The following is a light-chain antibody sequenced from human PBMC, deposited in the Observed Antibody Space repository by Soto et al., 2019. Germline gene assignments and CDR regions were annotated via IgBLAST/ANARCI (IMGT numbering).Light chain of an antibody. V-gene: IGKV3-20*01. CDR2: GAS. CDR3: QQYGSSAS. Sequence: EIVLTQSPGPLSLSAGEIATLSCRSSQSVSSSYLAWYQQKPGQAPRLLIYGASSRATGIPDRFSGSGSGTDFTLTISRLEPENFAVYYCQQYGSSASFGPGTKVEIK. CDR1: QSVSSSY. J-gene: IGKJ1*01.